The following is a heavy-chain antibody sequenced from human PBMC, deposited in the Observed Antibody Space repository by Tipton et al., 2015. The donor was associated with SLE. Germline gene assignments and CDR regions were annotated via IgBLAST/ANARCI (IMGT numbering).Heavy chain of an antibody. CDR2: IYNSRNT. CDR1: GDSISGGGYF. J-gene: IGHJ4*02. V-gene: IGHV4-31*03. CDR3: ARGDSGSWFFDY. D-gene: IGHD1-26*01. Sequence: TLSLTCTVSGDSISGGGYFWTWIRQHPGKGLEWIGYIYNSRNTNYNPPLNSRVSISVDRSNNQFSLILSSVTAADTAVYYCARGDSGSWFFDYWGQGTLVTVSS.